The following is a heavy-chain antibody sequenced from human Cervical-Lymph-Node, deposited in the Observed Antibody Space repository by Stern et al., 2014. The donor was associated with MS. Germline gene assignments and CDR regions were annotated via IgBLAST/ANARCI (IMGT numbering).Heavy chain of an antibody. Sequence: VQLVESGGGVVQPGKSLRLSCVASGFTFSGYGMHWVRQAPGKGLEWVAFIWSDGSNPSYADSVQGRFTIARDNLQNTLHLHMNNVTAADTARYYCARGRDVGVIYYFDYWGQGSLVTVSS. CDR1: GFTFSGYG. CDR3: ARGRDVGVIYYFDY. V-gene: IGHV3-33*01. D-gene: IGHD3-16*01. CDR2: IWSDGSNP. J-gene: IGHJ4*02.